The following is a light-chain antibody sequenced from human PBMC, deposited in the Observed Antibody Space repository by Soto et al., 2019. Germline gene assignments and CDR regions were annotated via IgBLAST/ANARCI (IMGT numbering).Light chain of an antibody. CDR3: QQYGSSLTWT. Sequence: EIVLTQSPGTLSLSPGERATLSCRASQSVSSSYLAWYQQKPGQAPRLLIYGASSRATGIPDRFSGSGSGTALTLTISRLEPEDFAVYYCQQYGSSLTWTFGQGTKVEIK. J-gene: IGKJ1*01. V-gene: IGKV3-20*01. CDR2: GAS. CDR1: QSVSSSY.